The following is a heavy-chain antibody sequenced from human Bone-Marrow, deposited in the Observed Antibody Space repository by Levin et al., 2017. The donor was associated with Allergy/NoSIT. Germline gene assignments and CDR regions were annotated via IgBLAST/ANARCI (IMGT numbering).Heavy chain of an antibody. V-gene: IGHV4-61*02. Sequence: SQTLSLPCTVSGGSISSSSYYWSWIRQPAGKGLEWIGRIYTSGSTNYNPSLKSRVTMSVDTSKNQFSLKLSSVTAADTAVYYCARDFGSRGGVVPYYFDYWGQGTLVTVSS. CDR2: IYTSGST. J-gene: IGHJ4*02. CDR3: ARDFGSRGGVVPYYFDY. CDR1: GGSISSSSYY. D-gene: IGHD3-3*01.